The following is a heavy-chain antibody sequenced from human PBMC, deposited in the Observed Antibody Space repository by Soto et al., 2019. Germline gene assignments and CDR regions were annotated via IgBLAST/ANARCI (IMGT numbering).Heavy chain of an antibody. CDR2: ISSSSSYI. CDR1: GFTFSSYS. CDR3: ASRVGAKWSGYFDY. V-gene: IGHV3-21*01. Sequence: GGSLRLSCAATGFTFSSYSMNWVRQAPGKGLEWVSSISSSSSYIYYADSVKGRFTISRDDAKNSLYLQMNSLRAEDTAVYYCASRVGAKWSGYFDYWGQGTLVTVSS. D-gene: IGHD1-26*01. J-gene: IGHJ4*02.